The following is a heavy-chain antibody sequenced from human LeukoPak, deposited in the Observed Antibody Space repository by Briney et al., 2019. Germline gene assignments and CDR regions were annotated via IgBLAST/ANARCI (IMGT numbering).Heavy chain of an antibody. CDR3: AKDQGGIVVVPAAMAY. V-gene: IGHV3-30*18. J-gene: IGHJ4*02. D-gene: IGHD2-2*01. Sequence: GRSLRLSCAASGFTFSSYGMHWVRQAPGKGLEWVAVISYDGSNKYYADSVKGRFTLSRDNSKNTLYLQMNSLRAEDTAVYYCAKDQGGIVVVPAAMAYWGQGTLVTVPS. CDR1: GFTFSSYG. CDR2: ISYDGSNK.